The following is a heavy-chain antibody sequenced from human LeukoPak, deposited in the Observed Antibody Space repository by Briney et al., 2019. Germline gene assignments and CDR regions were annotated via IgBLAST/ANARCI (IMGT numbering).Heavy chain of an antibody. D-gene: IGHD6-13*01. CDR1: GGTCSSYA. CDR3: GIAARWWYFDL. J-gene: IGHJ2*01. Sequence: SVKVSCKASGGTCSSYAISRVRQAPGQGLEWMGGIIPILGTANYAQKFQGRVTITADESTSTAYMELSSLRSEDTAVYYCGIAARWWYFDLWGRGTLVTVSS. CDR2: IIPILGTA. V-gene: IGHV1-69*01.